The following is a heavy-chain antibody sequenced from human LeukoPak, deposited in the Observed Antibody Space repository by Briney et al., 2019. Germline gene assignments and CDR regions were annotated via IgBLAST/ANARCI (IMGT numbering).Heavy chain of an antibody. V-gene: IGHV4-4*07. CDR1: GDSISGSY. CDR3: RRVLLSTAYDSSWFGDAFDF. J-gene: IGHJ3*01. CDR2: VYTSGST. D-gene: IGHD6-13*01. Sequence: SETLSLTCTVSGDSISGSYWTWIRQLDGKRLEWNGRVYTSGSTNNNPTPKSQVPMSVATSKDQFSLSLNPVAVTDPPRSYCRRVLLSTAYDSSWFGDAFDFWGQGTMVTVSS.